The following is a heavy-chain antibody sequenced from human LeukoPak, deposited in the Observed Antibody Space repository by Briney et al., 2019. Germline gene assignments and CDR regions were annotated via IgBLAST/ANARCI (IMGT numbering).Heavy chain of an antibody. Sequence: GGSLRLSCAASGFTFSSYEMNWVRQAPGKGLEWVSYISSSGSTIYYADSVKGRFTISRDNARNSLYLQMNSLRAEDTAVYYCARLDYGSGSYYVYYYYYYMDVWGKGTTVTISS. J-gene: IGHJ6*03. CDR1: GFTFSSYE. CDR3: ARLDYGSGSYYVYYYYYYMDV. D-gene: IGHD3-10*01. CDR2: ISSSGSTI. V-gene: IGHV3-48*03.